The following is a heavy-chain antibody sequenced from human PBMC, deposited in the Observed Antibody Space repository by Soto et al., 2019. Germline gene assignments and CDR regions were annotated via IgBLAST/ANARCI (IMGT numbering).Heavy chain of an antibody. V-gene: IGHV4-59*01. CDR1: GGSISSYY. D-gene: IGHD6-6*01. CDR3: AREAARPYYYYGMDV. Sequence: SETLSLTCTVSGGSISSYYWSWIRQPPGKGLEWIGYIYYSGSTNYNPSLKSRVTISVDKSKNQFSLKLSTVTAADTAVYYCAREAARPYYYYGMDVWGQGTTVTVSS. CDR2: IYYSGST. J-gene: IGHJ6*02.